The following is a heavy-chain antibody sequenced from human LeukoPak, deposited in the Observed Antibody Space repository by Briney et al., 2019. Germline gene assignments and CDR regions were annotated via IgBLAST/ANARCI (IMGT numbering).Heavy chain of an antibody. D-gene: IGHD5-24*01. V-gene: IGHV4-39*07. J-gene: IGHJ4*02. CDR2: IYYSGTS. CDR3: ARVPGWLQPYFDY. Sequence: SETLSLTCTVSGGSISSTTYYWGWIRQPPGKGLEWIGTIYYSGTSYYNPSLKSRVTISVDTSKNQFSLKLSSVTAADTAVYYCARVPGWLQPYFDYWGQGTLVTVSS. CDR1: GGSISSTTYY.